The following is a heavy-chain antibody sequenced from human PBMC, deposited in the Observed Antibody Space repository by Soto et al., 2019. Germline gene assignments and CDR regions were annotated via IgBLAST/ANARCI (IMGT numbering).Heavy chain of an antibody. CDR2: ISAYNGNT. D-gene: IGHD1-26*01. CDR1: GYTFTSYF. CDR3: ARDSGSYLEFYYGMDV. J-gene: IGHJ6*02. V-gene: IGHV1-18*01. Sequence: ASVKGSCKASGYTFTSYFISWVRQAPGQGLEWMGWISAYNGNTNYAQKLQGRVTMTTDTSTSTAYMELRSLRSDDTAVYYCARDSGSYLEFYYGMDVWGQGTTVTVSS.